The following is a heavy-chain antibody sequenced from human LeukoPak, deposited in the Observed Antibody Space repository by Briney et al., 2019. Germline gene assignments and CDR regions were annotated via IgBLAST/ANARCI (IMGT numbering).Heavy chain of an antibody. Sequence: GGSLRLSCAASGFTFSSYGMHWVRQAPGKGLEWVAVISYDGSIKYYADSVKGRLTISRDNSKNTLYLQMNSLRAEDTAVYYCAKDGKGVDIVVVPAAMGPGDIWGQGTMVTVSS. J-gene: IGHJ3*02. CDR3: AKDGKGVDIVVVPAAMGPGDI. CDR1: GFTFSSYG. CDR2: ISYDGSIK. D-gene: IGHD2-2*01. V-gene: IGHV3-30*18.